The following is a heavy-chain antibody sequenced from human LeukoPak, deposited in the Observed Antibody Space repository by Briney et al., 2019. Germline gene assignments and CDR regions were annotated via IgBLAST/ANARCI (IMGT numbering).Heavy chain of an antibody. CDR2: ISYDGSNK. Sequence: GRSLRLSCPASGFTFNTYTMHWVRQAPGKGLEWVAVISYDGSNKYYADSVKGRFTISRDNSKNTVYLQVNSLRGEDTAVYYCARADSSSWHNFDYWGQGTLDTVSS. J-gene: IGHJ4*02. D-gene: IGHD6-13*01. CDR1: GFTFNTYT. CDR3: ARADSSSWHNFDY. V-gene: IGHV3-30-3*01.